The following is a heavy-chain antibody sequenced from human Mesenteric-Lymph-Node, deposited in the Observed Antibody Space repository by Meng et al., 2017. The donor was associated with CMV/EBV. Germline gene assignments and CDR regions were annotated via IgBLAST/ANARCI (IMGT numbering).Heavy chain of an antibody. CDR1: GFTVSSNY. CDR3: ARGPERWELLDS. J-gene: IGHJ4*02. Sequence: GESLKISCAVSGFTVSSNYMSWVRQAPGKGLEWVSVIYSDGTTYYADSVKGQFTISRDNSKNTLYLQMNTLRTEDTAVYYCARGPERWELLDSWGQGTLVTVSS. CDR2: IYSDGTT. V-gene: IGHV3-66*02. D-gene: IGHD1-26*01.